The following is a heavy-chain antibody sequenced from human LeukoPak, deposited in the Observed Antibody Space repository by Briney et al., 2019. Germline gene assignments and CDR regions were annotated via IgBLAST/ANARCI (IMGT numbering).Heavy chain of an antibody. V-gene: IGHV4-38-2*02. CDR2: IYHSGST. Sequence: SETLSLTCTVSGYSISSGYYWGWIRQPPGKGLEWIGSIYHSGSTYYNPSLRSRVTISVDTSKNHFSLKVRSVIDADTAVYYCARSYYGSGRYGPQFDYWGQGTLVTVSS. CDR3: ARSYYGSGRYGPQFDY. J-gene: IGHJ4*02. D-gene: IGHD3-10*01. CDR1: GYSISSGYY.